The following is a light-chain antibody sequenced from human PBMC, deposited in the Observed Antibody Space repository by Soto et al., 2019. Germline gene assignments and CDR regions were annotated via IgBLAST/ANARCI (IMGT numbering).Light chain of an antibody. J-gene: IGKJ4*01. Sequence: EIVLTQSPATLSLSPGDRATLSCRASQSVGSYLGWYQQRPGQAPRLLIYDPSNRATGIPARFSGSRSGTDFTLTISSLEPEDFAVYYCQQRSDWPSTFGGGTKVEIK. CDR1: QSVGSY. CDR3: QQRSDWPST. CDR2: DPS. V-gene: IGKV3-11*01.